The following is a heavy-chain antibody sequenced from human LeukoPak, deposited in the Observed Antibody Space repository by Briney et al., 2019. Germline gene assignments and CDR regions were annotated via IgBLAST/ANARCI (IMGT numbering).Heavy chain of an antibody. CDR2: ISSSGSTI. Sequence: GGSLRLSCAASGFTFSSYEMNWVRQAPGKGLEWVSYISSSGSTIYYADSVKGRFTISRDNAKNSLYLQMNSLRAEDTAVYHCAKGYFDHVWSALNIWGHGTMVTVSS. CDR3: AKGYFDHVWSALNI. V-gene: IGHV3-48*03. D-gene: IGHD2/OR15-2a*01. CDR1: GFTFSSYE. J-gene: IGHJ3*02.